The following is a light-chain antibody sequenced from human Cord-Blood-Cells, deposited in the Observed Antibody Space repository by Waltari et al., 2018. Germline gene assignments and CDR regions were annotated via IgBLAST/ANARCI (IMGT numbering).Light chain of an antibody. J-gene: IGLJ3*02. Sequence: QSVLTQPPSASGTPGQRVTISCSGSSSNIGSNYVYWYQQLPGTAPKLLIYRNNQRPSGVPDRVPGSKSGTSASLAISGLRSEDGADYYCAAWDDSLSGWVFGGGTKLTVL. CDR3: AAWDDSLSGWV. CDR1: SSNIGSNY. V-gene: IGLV1-47*01. CDR2: RNN.